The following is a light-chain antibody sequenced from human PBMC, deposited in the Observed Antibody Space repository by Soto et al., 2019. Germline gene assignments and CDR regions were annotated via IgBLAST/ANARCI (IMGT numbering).Light chain of an antibody. CDR2: GAS. CDR1: QSIINSY. Sequence: EIVLTQSPGILSLSPGERATLSCRASQSIINSYLAWYQQKPGQAPRLLISGASNRATGIPDRFSGSGSGTDFTLNISRLEPEDFAVYYCQQYGSSRLTFGGGTKVEIK. CDR3: QQYGSSRLT. J-gene: IGKJ4*01. V-gene: IGKV3-20*01.